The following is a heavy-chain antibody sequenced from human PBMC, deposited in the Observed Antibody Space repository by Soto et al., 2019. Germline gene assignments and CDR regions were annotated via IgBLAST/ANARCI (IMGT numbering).Heavy chain of an antibody. Sequence: KTSETLSLTCSVSGGSISRYYWGWIRQPPGKGLEWIGYAYYSGDTGYDPSLQSRVTMAVDTSKNQVSLKLTSVTAADTAVYYCARDRSTYGGGGTGEVKENWFDPWGQGALVTVSS. CDR1: GGSISRYY. CDR3: ARDRSTYGGGGTGEVKENWFDP. V-gene: IGHV4-59*01. CDR2: AYYSGDT. J-gene: IGHJ5*02. D-gene: IGHD2-8*01.